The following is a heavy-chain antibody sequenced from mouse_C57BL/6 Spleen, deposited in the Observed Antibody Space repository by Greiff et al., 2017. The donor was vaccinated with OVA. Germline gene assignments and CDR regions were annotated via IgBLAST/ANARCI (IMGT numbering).Heavy chain of an antibody. Sequence: EVKLMESGGDLVKPGGSLKLSCAASGFTFSSYGMSWVRQTPDKRLEWVATISSGGSYTYYPDSVKGRFTISRDNAKNTLYLQMSSLKSEDTAMYYFITTVRAKRAYWGQGTLVTVSA. V-gene: IGHV5-6*01. CDR3: ITTVRAKRAY. J-gene: IGHJ3*01. CDR1: GFTFSSYG. CDR2: ISSGGSYT. D-gene: IGHD1-1*01.